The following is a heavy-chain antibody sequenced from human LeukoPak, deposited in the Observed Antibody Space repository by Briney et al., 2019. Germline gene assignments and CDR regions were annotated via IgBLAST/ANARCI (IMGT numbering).Heavy chain of an antibody. CDR2: ISGSGGST. J-gene: IGHJ4*02. Sequence: VSAISGSGGSTYYADSVKGRFTISRDNSKNPLYLQMNSLRAEDTAVYYCAKEMVAAGEIDYWGQGTLVTVSS. D-gene: IGHD6-13*01. V-gene: IGHV3-23*01. CDR3: AKEMVAAGEIDY.